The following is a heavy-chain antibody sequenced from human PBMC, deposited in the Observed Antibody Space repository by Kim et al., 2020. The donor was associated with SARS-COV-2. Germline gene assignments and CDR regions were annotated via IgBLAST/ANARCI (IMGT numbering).Heavy chain of an antibody. D-gene: IGHD4-17*01. V-gene: IGHV3-72*01. CDR3: ARVLTDYGDYVFGY. Sequence: AASVKARFTLSRDDSKNSLYLQMNSLKTEDTAVYYCARVLTDYGDYVFGYWGQGTLVTVSS. J-gene: IGHJ4*02.